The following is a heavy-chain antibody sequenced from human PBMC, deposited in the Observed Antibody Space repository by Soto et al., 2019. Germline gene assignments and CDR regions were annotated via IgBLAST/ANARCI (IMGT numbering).Heavy chain of an antibody. CDR3: TSLMVRGVMWLDY. CDR1: GVSFSSYS. D-gene: IGHD3-10*01. J-gene: IGHJ4*02. CDR2: INQDGSEK. V-gene: IGHV3-7*05. Sequence: PGGFLRLSCAASGVSFSSYSMSWVRQAPGKGLEWVANINQDGSEKYYVDSVKGRFIISRDNAENSLYLQMSSLIAEDTAVYYCTSLMVRGVMWLDYWGQGALVTVSS.